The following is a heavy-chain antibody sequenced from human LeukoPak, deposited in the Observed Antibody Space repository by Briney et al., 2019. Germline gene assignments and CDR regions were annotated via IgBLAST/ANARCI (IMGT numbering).Heavy chain of an antibody. CDR2: IKSKTDGGTT. CDR1: GFTFSSYA. D-gene: IGHD2-2*01. J-gene: IGHJ6*02. CDR3: TSHCSSTSCYGMDV. Sequence: PGGSLRLSCAASGFTFSSYAMSWVRQAPGKGLEWVGRIKSKTDGGTTDYAAPVKGRFTISRDDSKNTLYLQMNSLKTEDTAVYYCTSHCSSTSCYGMDVWGQGTTVTVSS. V-gene: IGHV3-15*01.